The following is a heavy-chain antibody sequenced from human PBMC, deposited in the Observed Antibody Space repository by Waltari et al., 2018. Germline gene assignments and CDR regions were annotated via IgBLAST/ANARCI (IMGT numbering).Heavy chain of an antibody. J-gene: IGHJ6*03. CDR1: GGSMSHFY. Sequence: VQLQESGPGLVKPSETLSLTCTVAGGSMSHFYLSWIRQPPGKGPEWIGYISHTGNTNYNPSLKGRVIISVDTSKKQFSLKVSSLTAADTAVYYCARGDGDLDYDYYYMDVWGKGTTVTVSS. CDR2: ISHTGNT. D-gene: IGHD4-17*01. V-gene: IGHV4-59*13. CDR3: ARGDGDLDYDYYYMDV.